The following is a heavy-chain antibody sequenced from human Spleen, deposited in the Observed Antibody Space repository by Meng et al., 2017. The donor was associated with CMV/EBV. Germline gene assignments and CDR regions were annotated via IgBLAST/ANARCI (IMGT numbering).Heavy chain of an antibody. CDR3: AKEIGSSRPFDY. CDR1: GFSVNSNY. D-gene: IGHD6-6*01. V-gene: IGHV3-53*01. Sequence: GESLKISCAASGFSVNSNYMSWVRQAPGKGLEWVSVIYSGGSTYYADSVKGRFTISRDNSKNTLYLQMNSLRAEDTAVYSCAKEIGSSRPFDYWGQGTLVTVSS. J-gene: IGHJ4*01. CDR2: IYSGGST.